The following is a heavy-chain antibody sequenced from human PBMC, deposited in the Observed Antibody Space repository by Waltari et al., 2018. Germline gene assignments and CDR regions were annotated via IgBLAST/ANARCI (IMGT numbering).Heavy chain of an antibody. CDR1: EFTVSSNY. V-gene: IGHV3-66*02. Sequence: EVQLVESGGGLVQPGGSLRLSCAASEFTVSSNYMSWVRQAPGKGLEWVSVSYSGGSTYYADSVKGRFTISRDNSKNTLFLQMNNLRVEDTAGYYCARAYSYGYFYFDYWGQGTLVTVSS. D-gene: IGHD5-18*01. J-gene: IGHJ4*02. CDR3: ARAYSYGYFYFDY. CDR2: SYSGGST.